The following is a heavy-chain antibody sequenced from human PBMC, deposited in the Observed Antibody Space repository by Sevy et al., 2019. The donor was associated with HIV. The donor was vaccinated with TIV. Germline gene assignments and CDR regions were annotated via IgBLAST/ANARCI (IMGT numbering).Heavy chain of an antibody. CDR1: GFTFSSYG. Sequence: GGSLRLSCAASGFTFSSYGMHWVRQAPGKGLEWVAVISYYGSNKYYADSVKGRFTISRDNSKNTLYLQMNSLRAEETAVYYCAKDKDSSGYYGMDVWGQGTTVTVSS. CDR2: ISYYGSNK. J-gene: IGHJ6*02. D-gene: IGHD3-22*01. V-gene: IGHV3-30*18. CDR3: AKDKDSSGYYGMDV.